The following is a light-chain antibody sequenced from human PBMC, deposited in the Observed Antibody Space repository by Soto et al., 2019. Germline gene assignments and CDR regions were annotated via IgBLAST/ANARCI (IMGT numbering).Light chain of an antibody. Sequence: AIQLTQSPSSLSASVGDRVTITCRASQGISSALAWYQQKPGKAPKLLIYDASSLESGVPSRFSGSGSGTDFTLTISTLQPEDFAPYYCQQFNSYPTFGQGTRLSIK. V-gene: IGKV1-13*02. CDR2: DAS. J-gene: IGKJ5*01. CDR1: QGISSA. CDR3: QQFNSYPT.